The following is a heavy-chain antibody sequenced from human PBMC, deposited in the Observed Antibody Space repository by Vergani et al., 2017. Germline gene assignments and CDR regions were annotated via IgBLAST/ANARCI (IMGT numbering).Heavy chain of an antibody. V-gene: IGHV1-46*02. CDR2: LNPTTGHT. D-gene: IGHD2-21*01. CDR3: ARSIEYCAGATCRAYYFDH. J-gene: IGHJ5*02. Sequence: VQLVQSGAEVRKPGASVTVSCTASGYIFKNYYIHWLRQAPGQAFEWMGILNPTTGHTTSAQKFMGRVDMTRDPSTDTSTRTVQMTLSSLRSEDKPVFYCARSIEYCAGATCRAYYFDHWGQGTRVTVSS. CDR1: GYIFKNYY.